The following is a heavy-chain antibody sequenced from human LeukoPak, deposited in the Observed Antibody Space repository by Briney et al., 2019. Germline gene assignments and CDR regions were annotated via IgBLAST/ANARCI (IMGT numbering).Heavy chain of an antibody. CDR2: FDPEDGET. V-gene: IGHV1-24*01. Sequence: ASVKVSCKVSGYTLTELSMHWVRQAPGKGLEWMGGFDPEDGETIYAQKSQGRVTMTEDTSTDTAYMELSSLRSEDTAVYYCATGPGYYDSSGYYANWGQGTLVTVSS. CDR3: ATGPGYYDSSGYYAN. D-gene: IGHD3-22*01. J-gene: IGHJ4*02. CDR1: GYTLTELS.